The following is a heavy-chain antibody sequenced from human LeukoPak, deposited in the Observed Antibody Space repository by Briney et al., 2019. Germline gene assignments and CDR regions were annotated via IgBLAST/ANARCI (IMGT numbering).Heavy chain of an antibody. V-gene: IGHV3-74*01. Sequence: GGSLRLSCAASGFTFSSYWMHWVRQAPGKGLVWVSRINSDGSSTSYADSVKGRFTISRDNAKNTLYLQMNSLRAEDTAVYYCARGEAAYAVAEYYFDYWGQGTLVTVSS. CDR1: GFTFSSYW. D-gene: IGHD6-19*01. J-gene: IGHJ4*02. CDR2: INSDGSST. CDR3: ARGEAAYAVAEYYFDY.